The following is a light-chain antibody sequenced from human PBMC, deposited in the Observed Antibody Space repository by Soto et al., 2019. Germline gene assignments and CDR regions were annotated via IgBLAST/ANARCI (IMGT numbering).Light chain of an antibody. CDR1: SSDIGKYNY. CDR3: SSYTGSNINTVV. Sequence: QSVLTQPASVSGSPGQSITISCTGTSSDIGKYNYVSWFQQHPAKAPKLIIFEVSTRPSGFSNRFSGSKSGNTASLTISGLQAEDEADYYCSSYTGSNINTVVFGGGTKVTVL. V-gene: IGLV2-14*01. J-gene: IGLJ2*01. CDR2: EVS.